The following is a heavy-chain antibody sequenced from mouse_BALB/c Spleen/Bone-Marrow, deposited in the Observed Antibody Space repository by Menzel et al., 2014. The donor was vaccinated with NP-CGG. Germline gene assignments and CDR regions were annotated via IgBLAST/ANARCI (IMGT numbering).Heavy chain of an antibody. CDR1: SYTFSSYW. CDR3: ARWVPYWEFAY. D-gene: IGHD4-1*01. V-gene: IGHV1-9*01. J-gene: IGHJ3*01. Sequence: QVQLKQSGAELMKPGASVKISCKATSYTFSSYWIEWVKQRPGHGLEWIGEILPGSGSTNYNEKFKGKATFTADTSSNTAYIQLSSLTSEDSAVYYCARWVPYWEFAYWGQGTLVTVSA. CDR2: ILPGSGST.